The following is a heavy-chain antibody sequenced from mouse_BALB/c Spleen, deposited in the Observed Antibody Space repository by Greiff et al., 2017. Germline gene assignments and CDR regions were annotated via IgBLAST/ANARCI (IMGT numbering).Heavy chain of an antibody. V-gene: IGHV1-69*02. CDR1: GYTFTSYW. CDR2: IYPSDSYT. CDR3: TRSEVHFDY. J-gene: IGHJ2*01. Sequence: QVQLQQPGAELVRPGASVKLSCKASGYTFTSYWINWVKQRPGQGLEWIGNIYPSDSYTNYNQKFKDKATLTVDKSSSTAYMQLSSPTSEDSAVYYCTRSEVHFDYWGQGTTLTVSS.